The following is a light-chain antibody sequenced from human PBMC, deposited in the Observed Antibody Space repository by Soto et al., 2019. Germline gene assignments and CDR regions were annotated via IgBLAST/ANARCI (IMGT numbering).Light chain of an antibody. CDR2: DAS. CDR3: QQRSNWPQIT. V-gene: IGKV3-11*01. J-gene: IGKJ5*01. Sequence: EIVLTQSPATLSLSPGERATLSCRASQSVSSYLAWYQQKPGQAPRLLIYDASNRATGIPARFSGSGSGTDFTLTISSREPEDFSVYYCQQRSNWPQITFGQGTRLEIK. CDR1: QSVSSY.